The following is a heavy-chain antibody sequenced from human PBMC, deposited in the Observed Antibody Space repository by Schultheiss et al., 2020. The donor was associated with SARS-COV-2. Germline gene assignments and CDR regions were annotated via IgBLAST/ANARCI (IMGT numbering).Heavy chain of an antibody. Sequence: GGSLRLSCAASGFTFSSYGMHWVRQAPGKGLEWVSSISSSSSYIYYADSVKGRFTISRDNAKNSLYLQMNSLRAEDTAVYYCASMLGHCSSTSCYGGPTLNYYYYGMDVWGQGTTVTVSS. J-gene: IGHJ6*02. CDR1: GFTFSSYG. V-gene: IGHV3-21*01. CDR3: ASMLGHCSSTSCYGGPTLNYYYYGMDV. D-gene: IGHD2-2*01. CDR2: ISSSSSYI.